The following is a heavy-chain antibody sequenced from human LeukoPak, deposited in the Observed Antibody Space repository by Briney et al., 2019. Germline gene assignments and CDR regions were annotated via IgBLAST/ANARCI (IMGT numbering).Heavy chain of an antibody. CDR3: ARRGVVIRVILVGFHKEAYYFDS. V-gene: IGHV3-23*01. D-gene: IGHD3-22*01. Sequence: GGSLRLPCAVSGITLSNYGMSWVRQAPGKGLEWVAGLSGSGGRTNYEDSGKGRFTISRNNPKNTLYLQMTSLRAEDTAVYFCARRGVVIRVILVGFHKEAYYFDSWGQGALVTASS. J-gene: IGHJ4*02. CDR1: GITLSNYG. CDR2: LSGSGGRT.